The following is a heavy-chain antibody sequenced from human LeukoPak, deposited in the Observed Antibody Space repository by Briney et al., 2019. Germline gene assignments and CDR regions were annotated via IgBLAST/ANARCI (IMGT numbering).Heavy chain of an antibody. V-gene: IGHV3-48*02. CDR1: GFTFSSFG. J-gene: IGHJ6*02. Sequence: PGGSLRLSCAASGFTFSSFGMNWVRQAPGKGLEWVSYISDSSSITYYADSVKGRFTISRDNAKNSLSLQLNSPRDEDTAVYFCAKVIRGGYGMDVWGQGTTVTVSS. CDR3: AKVIRGGYGMDV. CDR2: ISDSSSIT. D-gene: IGHD3-10*01.